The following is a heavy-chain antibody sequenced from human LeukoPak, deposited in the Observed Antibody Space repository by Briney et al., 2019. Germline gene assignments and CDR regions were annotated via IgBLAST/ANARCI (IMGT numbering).Heavy chain of an antibody. CDR3: ARHPVWGSYRYSGYFDY. CDR1: GGSINSYY. J-gene: IGHJ4*02. V-gene: IGHV4-4*09. Sequence: SETLSLTCTVSGGSINSYYWSWIRQPPGKGLEWIGYIYTSGSTNYNPSLKSRVTISVDTSKNQFSLKLSSVTAADTAVYYCARHPVWGSYRYSGYFDYWGQGTLVTVSS. CDR2: IYTSGST. D-gene: IGHD3-16*02.